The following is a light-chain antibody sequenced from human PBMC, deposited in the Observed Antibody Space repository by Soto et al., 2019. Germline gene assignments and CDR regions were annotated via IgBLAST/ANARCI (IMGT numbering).Light chain of an antibody. CDR3: QSNDNGLSGSVV. CDR2: GDS. Sequence: QSVLTFPRSGSGAPGQRVTISCTGSSSNIGAGYDVNWYQQLPETAPKLLIFGDSNRPSGVPDRFSGSKSGTSASRVITGLQADDEADYYCQSNDNGLSGSVVFGTGTKVTVL. J-gene: IGLJ1*01. V-gene: IGLV1-40*01. CDR1: SSNIGAGYD.